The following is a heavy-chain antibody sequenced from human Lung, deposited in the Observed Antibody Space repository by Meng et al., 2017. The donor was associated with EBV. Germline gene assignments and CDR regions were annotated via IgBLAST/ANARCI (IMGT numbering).Heavy chain of an antibody. CDR2: IHPATANP. D-gene: IGHD3-10*01. CDR1: VSTFTSYS. V-gene: IGHV7-4-1*02. CDR3: SRGDFGSSGKYYFSF. Sequence: LTPYLSYFTSPCASVPVSFQCSVSTFTSYSIPWVPQSPVHGLELLGCIHPATANPTYAQGFTGRFVFSLDTSVRTAYLQISSLEAEDTAVYFCSRGDFGSSGKYYFSFWGQGTLVTVSS. J-gene: IGHJ4*02.